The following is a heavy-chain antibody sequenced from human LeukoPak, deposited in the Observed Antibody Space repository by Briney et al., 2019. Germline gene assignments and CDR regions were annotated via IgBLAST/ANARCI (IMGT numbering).Heavy chain of an antibody. D-gene: IGHD3-10*01. CDR3: ALMAPTMVRGAMSGFDY. Sequence: PGGSLRLSCAASGFTFNRHVMSWVRQAPGKGLEWVSAIGGTGGSTYYADSVRGRVTISRDNSKNTLYLQMNSLRAEDTAVYYCALMAPTMVRGAMSGFDYWGQGTLVTVSS. V-gene: IGHV3-23*01. CDR1: GFTFNRHV. J-gene: IGHJ4*02. CDR2: IGGTGGST.